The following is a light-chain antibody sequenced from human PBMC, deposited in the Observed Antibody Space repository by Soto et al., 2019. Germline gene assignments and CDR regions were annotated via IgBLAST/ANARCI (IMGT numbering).Light chain of an antibody. V-gene: IGLV2-14*01. CDR2: EVS. CDR1: SSDVGGYNY. CDR3: SSYTSSSTLV. J-gene: IGLJ2*01. Sequence: QSVLTQPASVSGSPGQSITISCTGTSSDVGGYNYGSWYQLHPGKAPKLMIYEVSNRPSGVSDRFSGSKSGNTASLTISGLQAEDEADYYCSSYTSSSTLVFGGGPKLTVL.